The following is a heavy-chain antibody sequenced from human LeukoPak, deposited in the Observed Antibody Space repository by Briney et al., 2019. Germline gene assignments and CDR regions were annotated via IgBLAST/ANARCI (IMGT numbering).Heavy chain of an antibody. CDR3: ARGDGDCSSTSCYASAFDI. V-gene: IGHV4-4*07. CDR2: IYTSGST. CDR1: GGSISSYY. J-gene: IGHJ3*02. Sequence: SETLSLTCTVSGGSISSYYWSWIRQSAAKGREWIGRIYTSGSTNYNPSLKSRVTMSVDTSKNQFSLKLSSVTAADTAVYYCARGDGDCSSTSCYASAFDIWGQGTMVTVSS. D-gene: IGHD2-2*01.